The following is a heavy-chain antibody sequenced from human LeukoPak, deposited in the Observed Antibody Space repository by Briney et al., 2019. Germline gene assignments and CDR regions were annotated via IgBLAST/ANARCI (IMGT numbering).Heavy chain of an antibody. D-gene: IGHD5-18*01. V-gene: IGHV4-31*03. J-gene: IGHJ5*02. CDR3: ARDRDTGWFDP. Sequence: SETLSLTCTVSGGSISSGGYYWSWIRQHPGKGLEWIGYIYHSGSTYYNPSLRSRVTITVDTSKNQFSLKLSSVTAADTAVYYCARDRDTGWFDPWGQGTLVTVSS. CDR2: IYHSGST. CDR1: GGSISSGGYY.